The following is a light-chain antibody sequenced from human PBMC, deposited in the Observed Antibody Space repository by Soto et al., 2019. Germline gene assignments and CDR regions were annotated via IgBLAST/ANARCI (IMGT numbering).Light chain of an antibody. V-gene: IGLV1-40*01. Sequence: QSVLTQPPSVSGAPGQRVTISCTGSSSNIGAGYHVHWYRQLPGAAPKLLISSNNDRPSGVPDRFSSSTSATSASLAITGLPAEDEADYYCQSYDSGLSGPVVFGGGTKLTVL. J-gene: IGLJ2*01. CDR1: SSNIGAGYH. CDR2: SNN. CDR3: QSYDSGLSGPVV.